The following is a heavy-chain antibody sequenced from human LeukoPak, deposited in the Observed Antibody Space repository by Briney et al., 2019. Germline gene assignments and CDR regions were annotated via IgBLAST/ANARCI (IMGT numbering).Heavy chain of an antibody. CDR2: INHSGST. V-gene: IGHV4-34*01. CDR1: GGSFSGYY. J-gene: IGHJ3*01. D-gene: IGHD3-16*02. CDR3: ARAPRTGAWDMITFGGVIVHGDAFDF. Sequence: PSETLSLTCAVYGGSFSGYYWSWIRQPPGKGLEWIGEINHSGSTNYNPSLKSRVTISVDTSKNQFSLQLSSVTAADTAVYYCARAPRTGAWDMITFGGVIVHGDAFDFWGQGTMVTVS.